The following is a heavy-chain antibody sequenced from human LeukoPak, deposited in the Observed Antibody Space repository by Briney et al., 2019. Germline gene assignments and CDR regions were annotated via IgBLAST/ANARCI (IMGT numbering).Heavy chain of an antibody. CDR2: INHRGST. V-gene: IGHV4-34*01. CDR1: GGSFTGYY. J-gene: IGHJ4*02. Sequence: SDTLSLTCAVYGGSFTGYYRSWIRQPPGKGLEWMGEINHRGSTNYNPSPKSRVTISVDTSKSQFALKLSSVTAADTAVYYCARFKYIVVVPAGFDYWGQGTLVTVSS. CDR3: ARFKYIVVVPAGFDY. D-gene: IGHD2-2*01.